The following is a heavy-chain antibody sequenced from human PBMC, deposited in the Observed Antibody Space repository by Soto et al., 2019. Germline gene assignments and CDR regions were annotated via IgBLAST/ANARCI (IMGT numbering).Heavy chain of an antibody. CDR2: ISYDGSNK. CDR3: AKGEGILYSNAPPAGP. D-gene: IGHD2-8*01. V-gene: IGHV3-30*18. J-gene: IGHJ5*02. Sequence: QAQLVESGGGVVQPGRSLRLSCAASGFTFSSYGMHWVRQAPGKGLEWVAVISYDGSNKYYADSVKGRFTISRDNSKNTLYLQMNSLRAEDTAVYYCAKGEGILYSNAPPAGPWGQGTLVTVSS. CDR1: GFTFSSYG.